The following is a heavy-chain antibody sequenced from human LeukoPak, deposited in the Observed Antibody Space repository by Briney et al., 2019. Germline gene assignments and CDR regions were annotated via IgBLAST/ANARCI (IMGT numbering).Heavy chain of an antibody. CDR2: IHDSGST. CDR3: ARGFGSGNYYYGWFDP. D-gene: IGHD3-10*01. CDR1: GGSLSNGGYH. J-gene: IGHJ5*02. V-gene: IGHV4-30-4*01. Sequence: SQTLSLTCTVSGGSLSNGGYHWNWIRPPPGKGLGWVGVIHDSGSTLYNPSLKSRIIISRDVSRNQFSLQLTSVTAADTAVYYCARGFGSGNYYYGWFDPWGQGALVTVSS.